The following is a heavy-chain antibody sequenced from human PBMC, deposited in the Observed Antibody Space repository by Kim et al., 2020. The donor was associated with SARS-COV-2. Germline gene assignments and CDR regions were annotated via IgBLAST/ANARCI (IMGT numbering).Heavy chain of an antibody. J-gene: IGHJ4*02. CDR3: ARPPRRGYSYGYFDY. D-gene: IGHD5-18*01. V-gene: IGHV3-33*01. CDR1: GFTFSSYG. CDR2: IWYDGSNK. Sequence: GGSLRLSCAASGFTFSSYGMHWVRQAPGKGLEWVAVIWYDGSNKYYADSVKGRFTISRDNSKNTLYLQMNSLRAEDTAVYYCARPPRRGYSYGYFDYWGQGTLVTVSS.